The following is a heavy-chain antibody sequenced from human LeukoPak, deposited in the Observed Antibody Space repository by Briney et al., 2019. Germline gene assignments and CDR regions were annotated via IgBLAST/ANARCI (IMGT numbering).Heavy chain of an antibody. V-gene: IGHV4-59*01. J-gene: IGHJ4*02. CDR2: IYYSGST. CDR1: GGSISSYY. Sequence: SETLSLTCPVSGGSISSYYWSWIRQPPGKGLEWIGYIYYSGSTNYNPSLKSRVTISVDTSKNQFSLKLSSVTAADTAVYYCASGFRGWYIIDYWGQGTLVTVSS. D-gene: IGHD6-19*01. CDR3: ASGFRGWYIIDY.